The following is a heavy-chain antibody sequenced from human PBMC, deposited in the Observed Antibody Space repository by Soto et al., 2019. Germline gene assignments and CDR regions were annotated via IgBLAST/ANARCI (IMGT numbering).Heavy chain of an antibody. Sequence: QVQLVQSGAEVKEPGASVKVSCKASGYTFTGYYMHWARQDPGQGLEWMGWIKSFNGDTNYAQKFQGRVTLTRDTSISTAYMELSRLKSDDTVVFYCPRVVSPYYDVLTGNWFDPWGQGTLVTVSS. V-gene: IGHV1-2*02. CDR2: IKSFNGDT. CDR3: PRVVSPYYDVLTGNWFDP. CDR1: GYTFTGYY. D-gene: IGHD3-9*01. J-gene: IGHJ5*02.